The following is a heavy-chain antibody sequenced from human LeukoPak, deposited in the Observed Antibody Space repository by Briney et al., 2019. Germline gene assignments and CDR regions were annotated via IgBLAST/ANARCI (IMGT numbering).Heavy chain of an antibody. D-gene: IGHD6-13*01. CDR3: AGAGAAAGPFYY. V-gene: IGHV3-48*02. CDR1: GFTFSSYG. CDR2: ISSGGTTM. Sequence: PGGTLRLSCAASGFTFSSYGMNWVRQAPGKGLEWVSYISSGGTTMDYADSVKGRFTVSRDNAKESLHLQMNSLRDEDTAVYYCAGAGAAAGPFYYWGQGTLGTVSS. J-gene: IGHJ4*02.